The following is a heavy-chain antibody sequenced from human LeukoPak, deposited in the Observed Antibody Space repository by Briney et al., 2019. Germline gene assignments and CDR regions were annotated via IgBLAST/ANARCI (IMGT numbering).Heavy chain of an antibody. CDR1: GFTFSSYG. CDR2: INHSGST. J-gene: IGHJ4*02. CDR3: ARGRVDGAFDY. D-gene: IGHD4-17*01. V-gene: IGHV4-34*01. Sequence: GSLRLSCAASGFTFSSYGMSWIRQPPGKGLEWIGEINHSGSTNYNPSLKSRVTISVDTSKNQFSLKLSSVTAADTAVYYCARGRVDGAFDYWGQGTLVTVSS.